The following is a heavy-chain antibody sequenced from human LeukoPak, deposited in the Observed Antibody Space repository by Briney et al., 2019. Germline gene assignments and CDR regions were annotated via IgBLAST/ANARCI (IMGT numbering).Heavy chain of an antibody. CDR2: IYDRGSI. CDR3: ARTDGKQLPPRF. J-gene: IGHJ4*02. CDR1: GGSISSYY. D-gene: IGHD5-18*01. V-gene: IGHV4-59*08. Sequence: SETLSLTCTVSGGSISSYYWSWIRQPPGRGLEWIGYIYDRGSINYNPSLKSRVTISVDTSKNQFSLKLSSVTAADTAVYYCARTDGKQLPPRFWGQGTLVTVSS.